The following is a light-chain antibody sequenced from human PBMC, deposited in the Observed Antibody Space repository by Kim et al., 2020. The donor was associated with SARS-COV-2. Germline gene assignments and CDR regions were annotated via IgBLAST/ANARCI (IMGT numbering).Light chain of an antibody. J-gene: IGKJ1*01. CDR2: AAS. CDR1: QSISSY. Sequence: ASGGDRVTITWRASQSISSYLNWYQQKPGKAPKLLIYAASSLQSGVPSRFSGSGSGTDYTLTISSLQPEDFATYYCQQSYSTPGTLGQGTKVDIK. CDR3: QQSYSTPGT. V-gene: IGKV1-39*01.